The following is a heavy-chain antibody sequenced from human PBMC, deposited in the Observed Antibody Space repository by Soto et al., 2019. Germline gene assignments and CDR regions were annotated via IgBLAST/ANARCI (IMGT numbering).Heavy chain of an antibody. CDR1: GFSFSSYA. J-gene: IGHJ4*02. CDR3: AKGGGFGTGAYYNVAY. CDR2: TTDDGGRT. V-gene: IGHV3-23*01. D-gene: IGHD3-10*01. Sequence: EVQLLESGGGLVEPGGSLRLSCTASGFSFSSYAMTWVRQAPGKGLEWVSSTTDDGGRTFYADSVKGRFTISRDNSNNRREPQLSSVGGEETALYYWAKGGGFGTGAYYNVAYWGQGTLVTVSS.